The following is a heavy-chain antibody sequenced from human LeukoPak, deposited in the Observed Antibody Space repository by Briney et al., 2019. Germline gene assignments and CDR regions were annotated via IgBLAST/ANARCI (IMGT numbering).Heavy chain of an antibody. Sequence: SETLSLTCTASGCSISSSTFWGWIRQPPGKGLEWIGGISYSGSPYYNPSLKTRVTISVDTSKNQFSLKLTSVTAADTAVYYCASRWENYFDYWGQGTLVTVSS. V-gene: IGHV4-39*01. CDR1: GCSISSSTF. CDR3: ASRWENYFDY. D-gene: IGHD1-26*01. J-gene: IGHJ4*02. CDR2: ISYSGSP.